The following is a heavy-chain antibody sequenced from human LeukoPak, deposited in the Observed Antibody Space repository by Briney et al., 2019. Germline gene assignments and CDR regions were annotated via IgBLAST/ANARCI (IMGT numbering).Heavy chain of an antibody. CDR2: ISYTGNT. CDR3: CGGSGTYYNFDY. J-gene: IGHJ4*02. V-gene: IGHV4-31*03. D-gene: IGHD3-10*01. CDR1: GDSISSRDYY. Sequence: SQTLSLTCSVSGDSISSRDYYWTWIRQHPGKALEWVGFISYTGNTYYNPSLRSRLNLSIDTSKNQFSLRLSSATAADTAVYYCCGGSGTYYNFDYWGQGTLVTVSS.